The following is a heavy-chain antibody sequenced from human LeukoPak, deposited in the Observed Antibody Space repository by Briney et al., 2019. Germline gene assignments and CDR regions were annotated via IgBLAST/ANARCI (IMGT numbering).Heavy chain of an antibody. D-gene: IGHD6-19*01. J-gene: IGHJ4*02. CDR2: INHSGST. CDR1: GGSFSGYY. CDR3: AREIIAVAGNNRGYTDVDY. V-gene: IGHV4-34*01. Sequence: SETLSLTCAVYGGSFSGYYWSWIRQPPGKGLEWIGEINHSGSTNYNPSLKSRVTISVDTSKNQFSLKLSSVTAADTAVYYCAREIIAVAGNNRGYTDVDYWGQGTLVTVSS.